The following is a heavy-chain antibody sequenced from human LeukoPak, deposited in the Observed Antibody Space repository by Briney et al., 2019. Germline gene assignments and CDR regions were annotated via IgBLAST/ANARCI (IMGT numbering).Heavy chain of an antibody. CDR1: GFTFDDYA. CDR2: ISWNSGSI. Sequence: SLRLSCAASGFTFDDYAMHWVRQAPGKGLEWVSGISWNSGSIGYADSVKGRFTISRDNAKNSLYLQMNSLRAEDTALYYCAKDISAAGTANYYFDYWGQGTLVTVSS. V-gene: IGHV3-9*01. D-gene: IGHD6-13*01. CDR3: AKDISAAGTANYYFDY. J-gene: IGHJ4*02.